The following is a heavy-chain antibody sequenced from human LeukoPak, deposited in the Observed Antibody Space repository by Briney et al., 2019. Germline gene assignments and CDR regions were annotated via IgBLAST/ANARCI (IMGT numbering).Heavy chain of an antibody. D-gene: IGHD4-17*01. CDR3: AREMNYDDYRTSDY. CDR2: IDSNSGGT. V-gene: IGHV1-2*02. Sequence: ASVTVSCKSSGYTFTGYYMHWVRQAPGQGFEWMGRIDSNSGGTNYALNFQGRVTMTRDTSISTVYMELISLRSDDTAVYYCAREMNYDDYRTSDYWGQGTLVTVSS. J-gene: IGHJ4*02. CDR1: GYTFTGYY.